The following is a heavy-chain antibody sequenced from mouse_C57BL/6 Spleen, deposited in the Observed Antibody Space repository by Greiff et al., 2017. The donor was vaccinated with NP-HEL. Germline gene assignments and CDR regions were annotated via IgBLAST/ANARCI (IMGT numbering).Heavy chain of an antibody. CDR2: INPNNGGT. CDR3: AIHYDYDEGFAY. CDR1: GYTFTDYY. Sequence: VQLKESGPELVKPGASVKISCKASGYTFTDYYMNWVKQSHGKSLEWIGDINPNNGGTSYNQKFKGKATLTVDKSSSTAYMELRSLTSEDSAVYYCAIHYDYDEGFAYWGQGTLVTVSA. V-gene: IGHV1-26*01. J-gene: IGHJ3*01. D-gene: IGHD2-4*01.